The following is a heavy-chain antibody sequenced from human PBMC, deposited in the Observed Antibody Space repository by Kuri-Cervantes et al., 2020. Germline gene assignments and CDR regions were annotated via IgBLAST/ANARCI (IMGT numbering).Heavy chain of an antibody. J-gene: IGHJ4*01. CDR3: ARGRHAHYDYVWGSYRF. CDR1: DGSFNGHY. V-gene: IGHV4-34*01. CDR2: INHSGNS. D-gene: IGHD3-16*02. Sequence: ESLKISCGVSDGSFNGHYWSWIRQPPGKGLEWIAEINHSGNSKYKSSLRSRLTISADTSKKQFSLSLSSVTAADTAVYYCARGRHAHYDYVWGSYRFWGQGTLVTVSS.